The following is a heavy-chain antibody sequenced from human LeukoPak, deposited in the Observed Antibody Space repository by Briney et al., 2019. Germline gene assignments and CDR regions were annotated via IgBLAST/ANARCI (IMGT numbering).Heavy chain of an antibody. CDR3: ARVGYYDSSEFDY. CDR1: GFTFSDHY. D-gene: IGHD3-22*01. Sequence: GGSLGLSCAASGFTFSDHYMDWVRQAPGKGLEWVGRTRNKANSYTTEYAASVKGRFTISRDDSKNSLYLQMNSLKTEDTAVYYCARVGYYDSSEFDYWGQGTLVTVS. J-gene: IGHJ4*02. V-gene: IGHV3-72*01. CDR2: TRNKANSYTT.